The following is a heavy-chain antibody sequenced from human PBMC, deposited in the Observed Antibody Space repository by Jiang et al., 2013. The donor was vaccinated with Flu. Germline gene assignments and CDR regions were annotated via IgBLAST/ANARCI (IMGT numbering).Heavy chain of an antibody. Sequence: QSGSELKTPGASVKISCKTFGYSFTSYTMNWVRQAPGQGLEWMGWINTNTGKPIYAQGFTGRFVFSLDTSVSTAYLEITGLKAEDTGIYYCAXDQPRRDNWGQGTLVTVSS. D-gene: IGHD1-14*01. CDR2: INTNTGKP. CDR1: GYSFTSYT. J-gene: IGHJ4*02. CDR3: AXDQPRRDN. V-gene: IGHV7-4-1*02.